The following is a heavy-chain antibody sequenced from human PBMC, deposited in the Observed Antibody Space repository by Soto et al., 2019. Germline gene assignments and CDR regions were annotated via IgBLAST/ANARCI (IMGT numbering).Heavy chain of an antibody. CDR2: ISAHNGNT. V-gene: IGHV1-18*01. CDR1: GYAFTTYG. CDR3: ARWRYGDY. Sequence: QVHLLQSGAEVKKPGASVKVSCKGSGYAFTTYGITWVRQAPGQGLEWMGWISAHNGNTNYAQKLQGRVTVTRDTSSITAYMELRSLRSDDTAVYYCARWRYGDYWGQGALVTVSS. J-gene: IGHJ4*02. D-gene: IGHD1-1*01.